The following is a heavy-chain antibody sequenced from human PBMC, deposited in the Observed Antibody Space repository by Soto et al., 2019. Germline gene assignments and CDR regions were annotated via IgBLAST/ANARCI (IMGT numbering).Heavy chain of an antibody. CDR3: ARVLLYYYDSSGGLDY. CDR2: ISPIFGTA. CDR1: GGTFSSYA. D-gene: IGHD3-22*01. J-gene: IGHJ4*02. V-gene: IGHV1-69*01. Sequence: QVQLVQSGAEVKKPGSSVKVSCKASGGTFSSYAISWVRQAPGQGLEWMGGISPIFGTANYAQKFQGRVTFIADEPTSTAYRELSSLRSEDTAVYYCARVLLYYYDSSGGLDYWGQGTLVTVSS.